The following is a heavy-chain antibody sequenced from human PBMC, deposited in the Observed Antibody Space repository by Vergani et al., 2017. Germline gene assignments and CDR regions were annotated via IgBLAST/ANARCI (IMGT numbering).Heavy chain of an antibody. D-gene: IGHD3-10*01. Sequence: QVQLVESGGGLVKPGGSLRLSCAASGFTFSDYYMTWVRQAPGKGLEWVASISSSSAYIDYVDSIKGRFTISRDNAKRSVFLQMNSLRAEDTAVYYCARTGEWMRSNNGPPDYVFALDVWGQGTTVIVSS. J-gene: IGHJ6*02. CDR2: ISSSSAYI. CDR3: ARTGEWMRSNNGPPDYVFALDV. CDR1: GFTFSDYY. V-gene: IGHV3-11*06.